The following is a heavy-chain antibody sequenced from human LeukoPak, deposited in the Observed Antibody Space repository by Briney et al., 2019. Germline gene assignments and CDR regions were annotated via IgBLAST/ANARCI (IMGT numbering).Heavy chain of an antibody. V-gene: IGHV3-66*01. CDR3: AKANDFWSGYYYFDY. CDR1: GFTVSSNY. CDR2: IYSGGST. J-gene: IGHJ4*02. Sequence: GGSLRLSCAASGFTVSSNYMSWVRQAPGKGLEWVSVIYSGGSTYYADSVKGRFTISRDNSKNTLYLQMNSLRAEDTAVYYCAKANDFWSGYYYFDYWGQGTLVTVSS. D-gene: IGHD3-3*01.